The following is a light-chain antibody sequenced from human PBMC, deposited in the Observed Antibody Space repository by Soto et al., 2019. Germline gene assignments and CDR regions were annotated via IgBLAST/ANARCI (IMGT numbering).Light chain of an antibody. CDR1: NSNIGRYS. CDR3: AAWDDNLNGPL. Sequence: QSVLTQPPSLSGTPGQRVTISCSGSNSNIGRYSVNWYQHFPGTAPKILIYSDDERPSGVPDRFSGSKSGTSASLAISGLQSEDEAEYYCAAWDDNLNGPLFGGGTKLNVL. CDR2: SDD. J-gene: IGLJ3*02. V-gene: IGLV1-44*01.